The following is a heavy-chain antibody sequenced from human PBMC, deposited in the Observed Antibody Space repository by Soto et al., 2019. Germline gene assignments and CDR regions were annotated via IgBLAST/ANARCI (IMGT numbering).Heavy chain of an antibody. V-gene: IGHV3-30*18. Sequence: LRLSCAASGFTFSSYGMHWVRQAPGKGLEWVAVISYDGSNKYYADSVKGRFTISRDNSKNTLYLQMNSLRAEDTAVYYCAKASPYSSGWYSQYDYWGQGTLVTVSS. J-gene: IGHJ4*02. CDR2: ISYDGSNK. D-gene: IGHD6-19*01. CDR3: AKASPYSSGWYSQYDY. CDR1: GFTFSSYG.